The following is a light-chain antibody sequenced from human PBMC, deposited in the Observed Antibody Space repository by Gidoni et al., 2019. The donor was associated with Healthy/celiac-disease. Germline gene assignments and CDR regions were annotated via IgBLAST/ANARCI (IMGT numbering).Light chain of an antibody. CDR2: GNS. J-gene: IGLJ3*02. Sequence: QSVLTQPPSVSGAPGQRVTISCTGSSSNIGAGYDVHWYQQLPGTAPKRLIYGNSNRPSGVPDRFSGSKSGTSASLAITGLQAEDEADYYCQSYDSSLVWVFGGGTKLTVL. CDR3: QSYDSSLVWV. CDR1: SSNIGAGYD. V-gene: IGLV1-40*01.